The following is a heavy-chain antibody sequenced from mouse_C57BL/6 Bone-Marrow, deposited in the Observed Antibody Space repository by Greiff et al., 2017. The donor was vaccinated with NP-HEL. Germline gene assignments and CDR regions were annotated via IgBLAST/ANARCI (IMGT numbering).Heavy chain of an antibody. D-gene: IGHD2-3*01. CDR2: IYWDDDK. CDR3: ARIYDGYLYAMDY. J-gene: IGHJ4*01. CDR1: GFSLSTSGMG. V-gene: IGHV8-12*01. Sequence: QVTLKVSGPGILQSSQTLSLTCSFSGFSLSTSGMGVSWIRQPSGKGLEWLAHIYWDDDKRYNPFMKRRLTISKDNSRNQVFLKITSVDTADTATYYCARIYDGYLYAMDYWGQGTSVTVSS.